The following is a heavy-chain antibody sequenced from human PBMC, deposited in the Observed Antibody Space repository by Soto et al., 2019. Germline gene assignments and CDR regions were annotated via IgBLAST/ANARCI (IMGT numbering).Heavy chain of an antibody. CDR3: AKDFITIFGVVIIPGGMDV. V-gene: IGHV3-23*01. D-gene: IGHD3-3*01. J-gene: IGHJ6*02. CDR1: GFTFSSYA. Sequence: GGSLRLSCAASGFTFSSYAMSWVRQAPGKGLEWDSAISGSGGSTYYADSVKGRFTISRDNYKNTLYLQMNSLRAEDTAVYYCAKDFITIFGVVIIPGGMDVWGQGTTVTVSS. CDR2: ISGSGGST.